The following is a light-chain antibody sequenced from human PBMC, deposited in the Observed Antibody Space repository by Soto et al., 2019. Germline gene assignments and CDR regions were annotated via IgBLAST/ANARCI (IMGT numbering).Light chain of an antibody. CDR3: QQYNNWPRT. Sequence: IVITHSPATLSLCPWEIATLSCRASQSVSSDLAWYHQKPGQAPRLLIYGASTRATGIPARFSGSGSGTEFTLTINSLQSEDFAVYYCQQYNNWPRTFGQGTKVDIK. J-gene: IGKJ1*01. V-gene: IGKV3-15*01. CDR1: QSVSSD. CDR2: GAS.